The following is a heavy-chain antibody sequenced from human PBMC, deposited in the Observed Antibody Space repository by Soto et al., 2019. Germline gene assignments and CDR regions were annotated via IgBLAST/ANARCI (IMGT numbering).Heavy chain of an antibody. CDR1: GGSFSGYY. D-gene: IGHD2-2*02. J-gene: IGHJ6*02. V-gene: IGHV4-34*01. CDR3: ASNALLVVVPAAIPGGMDV. CDR2: INHSGST. Sequence: SETLSLTCAVYGGSFSGYYWSWIRQPPGKGLEWIGEINHSGSTNYNPSLKSRVTISVDTSKNQFSLKLSSVTAADTAVYYCASNALLVVVPAAIPGGMDVWGQGATVTVSS.